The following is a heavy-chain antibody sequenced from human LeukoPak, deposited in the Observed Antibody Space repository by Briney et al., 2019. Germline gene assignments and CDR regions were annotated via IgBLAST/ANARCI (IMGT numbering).Heavy chain of an antibody. V-gene: IGHV7-4-1*02. J-gene: IGHJ3*02. CDR3: ARDRRRLYDSSGYSDAFDI. D-gene: IGHD3-22*01. Sequence: ASVKVSCKASGYTSISYAMNWVRQAPGQGLEWMGWINTNTGNPTYAQGFTGRFVFSLDTSVSTAYLQISSLKAEDTAVYYCARDRRRLYDSSGYSDAFDIWGQGTMVTVSS. CDR2: INTNTGNP. CDR1: GYTSISYA.